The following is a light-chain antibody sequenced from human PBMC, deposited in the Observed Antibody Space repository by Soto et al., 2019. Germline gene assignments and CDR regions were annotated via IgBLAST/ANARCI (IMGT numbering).Light chain of an antibody. CDR1: QSVSIN. CDR2: DAS. V-gene: IGKV3D-15*01. J-gene: IGKJ4*01. CDR3: QQYNNWHPLT. Sequence: EIVLTQSPGTLSLSPGQGATLSCRSIQSVSINLAWYQQKPGQAPRLLIYDASTRATGIPARFSGSGSGTEFTLTISSLQSKDFAVYYCQQYNNWHPLTFGGGTKVDIK.